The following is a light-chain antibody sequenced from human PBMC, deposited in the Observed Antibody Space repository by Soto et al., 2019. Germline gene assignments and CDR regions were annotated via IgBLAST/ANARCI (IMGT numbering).Light chain of an antibody. CDR1: QTVLNNY. J-gene: IGKJ1*01. CDR3: QQYYSSPPWT. Sequence: EVVLTQSPGTLSLSPGERATLSCRASQTVLNNYLTWYQQKPGQAPRRLIFGASFRATGIPARFSGSGSGTDFTLTISSLESEDFAVYYCQQYYSSPPWTFGQGTKVDI. CDR2: GAS. V-gene: IGKV3-20*01.